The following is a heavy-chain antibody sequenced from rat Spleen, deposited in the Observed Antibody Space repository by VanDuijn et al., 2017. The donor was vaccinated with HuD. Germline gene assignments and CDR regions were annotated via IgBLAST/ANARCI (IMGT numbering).Heavy chain of an antibody. Sequence: EVQLVESGGGLVQPGRSLKLSCAASGFTFSNFDMAWVRQAPTKGLEWVASISPSGVTYYRDSVKGRFTVSRENARSTLYLLMDSLRSEDTATYDCVRQDTSGYSNWFAYWGQGTLVTVSS. CDR3: VRQDTSGYSNWFAY. J-gene: IGHJ3*01. D-gene: IGHD4-3*01. CDR2: ISPSGVT. V-gene: IGHV5-25*01. CDR1: GFTFSNFD.